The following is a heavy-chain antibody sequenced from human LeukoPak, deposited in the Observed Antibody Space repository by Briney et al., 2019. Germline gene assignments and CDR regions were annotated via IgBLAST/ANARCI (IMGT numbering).Heavy chain of an antibody. J-gene: IGHJ4*02. V-gene: IGHV4-4*02. CDR2: MYLSGTT. CDR1: GDSINSLDL. D-gene: IGHD3-22*01. CDR3: AGLVGRYSSGLYYYYFDY. Sequence: SETLSLTCTVSGDSINSLDLWGWVRQPPGKGLEWIGEMYLSGTTHSNPSVKSRVTISMDKSKNQFFLNLSSVTAADTAVYYCAGLVGRYSSGLYYYYFDYWGQGTLVTVSS.